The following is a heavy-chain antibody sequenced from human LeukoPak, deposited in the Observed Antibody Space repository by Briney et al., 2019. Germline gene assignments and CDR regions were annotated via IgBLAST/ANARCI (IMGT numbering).Heavy chain of an antibody. Sequence: PGGSLRLSCAASGFTFSRYWMSWVRQAPGKGLEWVANIKQDGSEKYYVDSVKGRFTISRDNAKNSLYLQMNSLGAEDTAVYYCARVREYVGFDYWGQGTLVTVSS. J-gene: IGHJ4*02. CDR2: IKQDGSEK. D-gene: IGHD3-16*01. CDR1: GFTFSRYW. V-gene: IGHV3-7*01. CDR3: ARVREYVGFDY.